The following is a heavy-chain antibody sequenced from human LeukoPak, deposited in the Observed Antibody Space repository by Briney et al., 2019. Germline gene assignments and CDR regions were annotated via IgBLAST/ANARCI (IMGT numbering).Heavy chain of an antibody. CDR3: ARNYYYYYMDV. CDR1: GGSISSYY. CDR2: IYYSGST. J-gene: IGHJ6*03. Sequence: SETLSLTCTVSGGSISSYYWSWIRQPPGKGLEWIGYIYYSGSTNYNPSLKSRVTISVDTSKNQFSLKLSSVTAADTAVYYRARNYYYYYMDVWGKGTTVTVSS. V-gene: IGHV4-59*01.